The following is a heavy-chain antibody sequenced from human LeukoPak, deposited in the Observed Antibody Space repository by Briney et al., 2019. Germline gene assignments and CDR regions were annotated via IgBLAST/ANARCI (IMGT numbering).Heavy chain of an antibody. Sequence: GGSLRLSCAASGFTVRANYMNWVRQAPGKGLEWVSSSGTRSGTKYYADSVMGRFTISRDSAMNSVSLQINSLRAEDTAVYYCLLQMTYGELSDPDFRGQGTLVTVSS. D-gene: IGHD3-16*02. CDR1: GFTVRANY. CDR2: SGTRSGTK. CDR3: LLQMTYGELSDPDF. V-gene: IGHV3-69-1*01. J-gene: IGHJ4*02.